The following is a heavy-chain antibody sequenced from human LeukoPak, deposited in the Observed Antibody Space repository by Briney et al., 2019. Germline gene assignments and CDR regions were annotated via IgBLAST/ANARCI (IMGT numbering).Heavy chain of an antibody. CDR1: GGSFSGYY. CDR3: ARGVRWLANYYYYGMDV. V-gene: IGHV4-34*01. CDR2: INHSGST. J-gene: IGHJ6*02. Sequence: SETLPLTCAVYGGSFSGYYWSWIRQPPGKGLEWIGEINHSGSTNYNPSLKSRVTISVDTSKNQFSLKLSSVTAADTAVYYCARGVRWLANYYYYGMDVWGQGTTVTVSS. D-gene: IGHD6-19*01.